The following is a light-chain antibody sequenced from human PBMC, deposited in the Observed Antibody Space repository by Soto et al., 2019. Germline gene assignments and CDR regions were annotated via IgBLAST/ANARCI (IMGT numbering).Light chain of an antibody. V-gene: IGKV3-11*01. CDR1: QSINRH. CDR3: QQRSNWPPVT. Sequence: EILLTQSPATLSLSPGERATRFCRASQSINRHLTWYRQKPGQAPRLLIYDASNRATGIPARFSGSGSGTDFTLTISSLEPEDFGVYYCQQRSNWPPVTFGGGTKVDIK. J-gene: IGKJ4*01. CDR2: DAS.